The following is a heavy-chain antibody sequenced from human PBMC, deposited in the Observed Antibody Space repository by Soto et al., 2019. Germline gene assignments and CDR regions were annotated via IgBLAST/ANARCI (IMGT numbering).Heavy chain of an antibody. CDR2: ISAYNGNT. CDR3: ARAQTGESSNWFDH. V-gene: IGHV1-18*01. D-gene: IGHD7-27*01. Sequence: ASVKVSCKASGYTFLGYGISWVRQAPGQGLEWMGWISAYNGNTNYAQRLQGRVTMTTDTTTSTAYMELRSLRSDDTAVYYCARAQTGESSNWFDHWGQGTLVTVS. J-gene: IGHJ5*02. CDR1: GYTFLGYG.